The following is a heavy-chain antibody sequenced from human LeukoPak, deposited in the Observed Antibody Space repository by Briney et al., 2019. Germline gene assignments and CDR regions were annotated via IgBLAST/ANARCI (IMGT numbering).Heavy chain of an antibody. CDR3: ARDLDYGSGFNYMDV. D-gene: IGHD3-10*01. V-gene: IGHV4-39*02. J-gene: IGHJ6*03. Sequence: SETLSLTCTVSGGSISSSSYYWGWIRQPPGKGLEWIGSIYYSGSTYYNPSLKSRVTISVDTSKNQFSLKLSSVTAADTAVYYCARDLDYGSGFNYMDVWGKGTTVTISS. CDR1: GGSISSSSYY. CDR2: IYYSGST.